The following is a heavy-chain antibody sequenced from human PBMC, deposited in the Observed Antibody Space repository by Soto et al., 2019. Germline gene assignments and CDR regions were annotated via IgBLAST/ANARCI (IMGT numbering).Heavy chain of an antibody. J-gene: IGHJ4*02. CDR1: GNTFSNYG. V-gene: IGHV1-18*01. CDR3: ERDRLVVIMPVVMEY. Sequence: QVQLVQSGAEVKKPGASVKVSCTASGNTFSNYGISWVRHAPGKGLEWMGWITTYNGNTNFAQKFQGRVSMTTAAPTSTAYMELRSLKSDDPAVYYCERDRLVVIMPVVMEYWGQGVLVTVSS. CDR2: ITTYNGNT. D-gene: IGHD6-6*01.